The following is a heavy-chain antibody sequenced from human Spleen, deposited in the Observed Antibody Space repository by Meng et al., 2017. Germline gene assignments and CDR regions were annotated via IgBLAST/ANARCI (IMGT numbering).Heavy chain of an antibody. CDR2: INHSGST. CDR1: GGPFCGYY. D-gene: IGHD2-2*02. V-gene: IGHV4-34*01. CDR3: ARGSGSPEYCSSTSCYSGGWFDP. Sequence: QVQLQQLGAGLLKPPETLPLTCAVYGGPFCGYYWSWIRQPPGKGLEWIVEINHSGSTNYNPSLKSRVTISVDTSKNQFSLKLSSVTAADTAVYYCARGSGSPEYCSSTSCYSGGWFDPWGQGTLVTVSS. J-gene: IGHJ5*02.